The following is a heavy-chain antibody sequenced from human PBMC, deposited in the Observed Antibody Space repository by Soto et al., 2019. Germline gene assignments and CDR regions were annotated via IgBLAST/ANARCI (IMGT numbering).Heavy chain of an antibody. CDR3: ARDKVLLVPAAMFDY. J-gene: IGHJ4*02. Sequence: GGSLRLSCAASGFTFSSYAMHWVRQAPGKGLEWVAVISYDGSNKYYADSVKGRFTISRDNSKNTLYLQMNSLRAEDTAVYYCARDKVLLVPAAMFDYWGQGTLVTVSS. D-gene: IGHD2-2*01. CDR2: ISYDGSNK. V-gene: IGHV3-30-3*01. CDR1: GFTFSSYA.